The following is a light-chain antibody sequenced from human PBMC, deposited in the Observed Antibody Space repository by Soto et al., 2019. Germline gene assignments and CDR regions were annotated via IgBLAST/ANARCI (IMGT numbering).Light chain of an antibody. Sequence: QSALTQPASVSGSPGQSITISCTGTSSDVGGYNYVSWYQQHPGQVPKLTIYEVTNRPSGVSSRFSGSKSGNTASLTISGLQAEDEADYYCSSYTTSDTWVFGGGTKLTVL. CDR1: SSDVGGYNY. CDR3: SSYTTSDTWV. J-gene: IGLJ3*02. CDR2: EVT. V-gene: IGLV2-14*01.